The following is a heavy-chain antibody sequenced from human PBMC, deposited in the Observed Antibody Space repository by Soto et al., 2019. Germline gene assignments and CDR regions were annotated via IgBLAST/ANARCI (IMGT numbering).Heavy chain of an antibody. CDR2: ISWNSIRI. Sequence: GGSLRLSCAASGFTFDDYAMYWVRQAPGKGLEWVSGISWNSIRIGYADSVKGRFTISRDNAKNSLYLEMKSLRAEDTALYYCAKGRNYGLFDYWGQGTLVTVSS. D-gene: IGHD1-7*01. J-gene: IGHJ4*02. CDR1: GFTFDDYA. V-gene: IGHV3-9*01. CDR3: AKGRNYGLFDY.